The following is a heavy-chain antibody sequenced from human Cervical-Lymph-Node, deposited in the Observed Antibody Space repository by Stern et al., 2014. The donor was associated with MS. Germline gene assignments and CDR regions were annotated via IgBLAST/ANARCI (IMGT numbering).Heavy chain of an antibody. CDR2: VNIDGSGT. D-gene: IGHD5-12*01. V-gene: IGHV3-74*01. Sequence: EMQLVESGGDLVQPGGSLRLSCVASGFIFTNEWMHWVRRAPGEGLVWVASVNIDGSGTFYADSVKGRFTISRDNTKNTVYLQMNSLIAEDTAIYYCAKDILWIWGQGSLVTVSS. CDR3: AKDILWI. J-gene: IGHJ4*02. CDR1: GFIFTNEW.